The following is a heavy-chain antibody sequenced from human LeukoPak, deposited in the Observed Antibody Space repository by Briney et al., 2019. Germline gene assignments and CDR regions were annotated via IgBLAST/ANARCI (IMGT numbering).Heavy chain of an antibody. CDR2: ISTTSAYL. J-gene: IGHJ4*02. CDR3: AADCSSTSCLGY. Sequence: GGSLRLSCAASGFTFRTYRMIWLRQAPGKGLEWVSSISTTSAYLKYADSVKGRFTVSRDNAKNSLYLQMNSLRAEDTAVYYCAADCSSTSCLGYWGLGTLVTVSS. V-gene: IGHV3-21*01. D-gene: IGHD2-2*01. CDR1: GFTFRTYR.